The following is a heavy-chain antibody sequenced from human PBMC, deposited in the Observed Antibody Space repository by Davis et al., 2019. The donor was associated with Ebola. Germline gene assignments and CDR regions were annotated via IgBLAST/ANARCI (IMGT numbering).Heavy chain of an antibody. Sequence: SVKVSCKTSGDTFSSYTISWVRQVPGQGLEWMGAIIPVYGTTNYAQEFQGRVTMTTDTSTGTAYLDLRSLRSDDTAVYFCARTSIVGTTTTASDIWGQGTLVTVSS. J-gene: IGHJ3*02. D-gene: IGHD1-26*01. V-gene: IGHV1-69*05. CDR2: IIPVYGTT. CDR1: GDTFSSYT. CDR3: ARTSIVGTTTTASDI.